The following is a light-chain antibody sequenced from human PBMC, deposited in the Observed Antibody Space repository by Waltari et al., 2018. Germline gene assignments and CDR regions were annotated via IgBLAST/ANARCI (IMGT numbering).Light chain of an antibody. V-gene: IGKV4-1*01. CDR3: QQYYRSRT. CDR2: WAS. J-gene: IGKJ1*01. CDR1: QSVFSRSDNKNY. Sequence: DIVMTQSPASLAVSLGERATIDCKSSQSVFSRSDNKNYLAWYQHKPGQPPKLLFYWASTRESGVPDRFRASGSGTDFTLTINNLQAEDVAVYYCQQYYRSRTFGQGTKVEIK.